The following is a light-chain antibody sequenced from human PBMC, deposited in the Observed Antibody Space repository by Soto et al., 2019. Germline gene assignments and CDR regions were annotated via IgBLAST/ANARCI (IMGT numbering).Light chain of an antibody. V-gene: IGKV4-1*01. Sequence: DIVMTQSPDSLAASLVERATINCKSSQSVLYSSNNKNYLAWYQQKPGQPPKLLIYWASTRKSGVPERFSGSGSGTDFTLTISSLQAEDVAVYYCQQYYSNPPTFGQGTKVDIK. CDR3: QQYYSNPPT. J-gene: IGKJ1*01. CDR1: QSVLYSSNNKNY. CDR2: WAS.